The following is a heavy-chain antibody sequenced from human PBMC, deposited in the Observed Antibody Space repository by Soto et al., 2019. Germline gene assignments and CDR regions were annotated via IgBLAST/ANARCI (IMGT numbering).Heavy chain of an antibody. CDR2: IGRSGETI. CDR1: GFTFSSFE. D-gene: IGHD6-6*01. V-gene: IGHV3-48*03. J-gene: IGHJ4*02. CDR3: ARDSRGGAARRPTFYY. Sequence: GGSLRLSCVGSGFTFSSFEMNWVRQTPGKGLEWLSYIGRSGETIYYADSVKGRFTISRDNAKSSLFLQMNGLRDEDTGIYYCARDSRGGAARRPTFYYWARGTLVTVSS.